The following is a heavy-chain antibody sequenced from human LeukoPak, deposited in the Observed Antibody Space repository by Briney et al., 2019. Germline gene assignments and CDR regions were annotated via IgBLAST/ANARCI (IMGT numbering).Heavy chain of an antibody. V-gene: IGHV3-48*04. CDR2: ISSSSSTI. J-gene: IGHJ3*02. D-gene: IGHD2-21*02. CDR3: ARDLFGGTYCGGDCYSFFGGGAAFDI. Sequence: PGGSLRLSCAASGFTFSSYSMNWVRQAPGKGLEWVSHISSSSSTIYYADSVKGRFTISRDNAKNSLYLQMNSLRAEDTAVYYCARDLFGGTYCGGDCYSFFGGGAAFDIWGQGTMVTVSS. CDR1: GFTFSSYS.